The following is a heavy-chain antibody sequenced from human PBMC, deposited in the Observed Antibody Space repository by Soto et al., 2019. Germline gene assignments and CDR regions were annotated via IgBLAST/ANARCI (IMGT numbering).Heavy chain of an antibody. CDR2: IYHSGST. J-gene: IGHJ3*02. V-gene: IGHV4-39*07. CDR1: GGSISSSSHH. Sequence: SETLSLTWAVSGGSISSSSHHCGLIRQPPGKGLEWIGSIYHSGSTNYNPSLKSRVTISVDKSKNQFSLKLSSVTAADTAVYYCARVWGGAFDIWGQGTMVTVSS. CDR3: ARVWGGAFDI. D-gene: IGHD3-10*01.